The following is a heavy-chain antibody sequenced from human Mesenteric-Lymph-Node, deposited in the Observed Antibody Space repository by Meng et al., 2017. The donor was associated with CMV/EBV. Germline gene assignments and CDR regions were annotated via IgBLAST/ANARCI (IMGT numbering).Heavy chain of an antibody. Sequence: GGSLRLSCAASGFTFSSYSMNWVRQAPGKGLVWVSRINNDGSSTSYADSVKGRFTISRDNAKNTLYLQMNNLRAEDTAVYYCARADYDSYWGQGTLVTVSS. D-gene: IGHD3-3*01. CDR3: ARADYDSY. CDR2: INNDGSST. V-gene: IGHV3-74*01. J-gene: IGHJ4*02. CDR1: GFTFSSYS.